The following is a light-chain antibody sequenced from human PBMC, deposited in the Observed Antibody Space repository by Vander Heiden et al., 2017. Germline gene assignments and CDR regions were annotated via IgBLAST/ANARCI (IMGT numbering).Light chain of an antibody. CDR1: QGINSY. J-gene: IGKJ1*01. Sequence: AIRLTPSPSSLSASTGDRVTITCRASQGINSYLAWYQQKPGKAPKLLIYAASTLQSGVPSRFSGSGSGTDFTLTISCLQSEDFATYYCQQYYSYPRTFGQGTKVEIK. CDR3: QQYYSYPRT. CDR2: AAS. V-gene: IGKV1-8*01.